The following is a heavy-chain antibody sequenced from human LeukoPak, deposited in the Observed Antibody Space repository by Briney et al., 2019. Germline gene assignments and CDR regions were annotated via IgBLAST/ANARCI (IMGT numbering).Heavy chain of an antibody. CDR2: IYYSGST. Sequence: EPPQTLSLTCTVSGGSISSGGYYWSWIRQHPGKGLEWIGYIYYSGSTYYNPSLKSRVTISVDTSKNQFSLKLSSVTAADTAVYYCARFPDVWGSYRYSVNWGQGTLVTVSS. CDR3: ARFPDVWGSYRYSVN. D-gene: IGHD3-16*02. V-gene: IGHV4-31*03. J-gene: IGHJ4*02. CDR1: GGSISSGGYY.